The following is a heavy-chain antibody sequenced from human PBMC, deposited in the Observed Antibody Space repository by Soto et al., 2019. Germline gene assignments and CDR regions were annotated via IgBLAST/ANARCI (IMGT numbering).Heavy chain of an antibody. CDR3: AREGSNIYDRHFRLDP. D-gene: IGHD3-10*01. J-gene: IGHJ5*02. V-gene: IGHV4-59*01. CDR1: GGSIFNYF. CDR2: ISHTGQT. Sequence: KASETLSLTCRISGGSIFNYFWTWIRQSPGNRLEWIGDISHTGQTNYNPSLKSRVTLSVDISENEFSLRLASVTPADSALYFCAREGSNIYDRHFRLDPWGQGTLVTVSS.